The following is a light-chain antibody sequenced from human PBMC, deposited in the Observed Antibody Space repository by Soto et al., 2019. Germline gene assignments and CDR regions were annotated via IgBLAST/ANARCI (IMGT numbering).Light chain of an antibody. J-gene: IGLJ1*01. V-gene: IGLV2-14*01. CDR1: SSDVGGYNY. CDR2: EVR. CDR3: SSYTSSNTYV. Sequence: QSALTQPASVSGSPGHSITISCTGTSSDVGGYNYVSWYQQHPDKAPKLMIYEVRNRPSGISNRFSGYKSGNTASLTISGLQAGDEADYYCSSYTSSNTYVLGTGTKLTVL.